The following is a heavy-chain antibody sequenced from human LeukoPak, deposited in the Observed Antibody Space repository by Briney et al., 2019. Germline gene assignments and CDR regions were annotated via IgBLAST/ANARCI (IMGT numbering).Heavy chain of an antibody. J-gene: IGHJ6*03. D-gene: IGHD6-13*01. Sequence: GGSLRLSCAASGFTFSDYYMSWIRQAPGKGLEWVSYISSSGSTIYYADSVKGRFTISRDNAKNSLYLQMNSLRAEDTAVYYCARAERREQQRPHYYYYYYMDVWGKGTTVTVSS. CDR2: ISSSGSTI. CDR3: ARAERREQQRPHYYYYYYMDV. CDR1: GFTFSDYY. V-gene: IGHV3-11*04.